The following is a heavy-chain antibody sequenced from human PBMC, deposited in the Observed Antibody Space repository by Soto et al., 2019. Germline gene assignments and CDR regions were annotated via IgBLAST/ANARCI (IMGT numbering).Heavy chain of an antibody. J-gene: IGHJ4*02. CDR1: GFTFRNYA. CDR2: ISNNAGSI. Sequence: EVQLVESGGGLVQPGGSLRLSCSVFGFTFRNYAMHWVRQAPGKGLEYVSSISNNAGSIYYADSVKGRFTISRDNSKGTLYLQMSSLRPEDTAVYYCVKDRWVDYWGQGALVTVSS. D-gene: IGHD1-26*01. CDR3: VKDRWVDY. V-gene: IGHV3-64D*06.